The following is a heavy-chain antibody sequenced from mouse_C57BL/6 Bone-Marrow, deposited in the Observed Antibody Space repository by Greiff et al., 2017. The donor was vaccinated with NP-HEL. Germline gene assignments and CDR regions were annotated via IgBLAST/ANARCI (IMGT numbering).Heavy chain of an antibody. D-gene: IGHD1-1*01. CDR3: ARWYGSSFYYFDY. CDR1: GYAFSSSW. J-gene: IGHJ2*01. CDR2: IYPGDGDT. Sequence: QVQLKESGPELVKPGASVTISCKASGYAFSSSWMNWVKQRPGMGLAWIGRIYPGDGDTNYNGKFKGKATLTADKSSSTAYMQLSSLTSEDSAVFFCARWYGSSFYYFDYWGQGTTLTVSS. V-gene: IGHV1-82*01.